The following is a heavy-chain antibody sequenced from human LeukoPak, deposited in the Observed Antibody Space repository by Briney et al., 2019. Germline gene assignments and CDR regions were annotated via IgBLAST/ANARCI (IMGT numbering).Heavy chain of an antibody. CDR2: ISYDGSNK. V-gene: IGHV3-30*03. Sequence: GGSLRLSCEASGFTFSSYGMHWVRQAPGKGLEWVAVISYDGSNKYYADSVKGRFTISRDNSKNTLYLQMNSLRAEDTAVCYCVGYGSGSYYNYYMDVWGKGTTVTVSS. CDR1: GFTFSSYG. D-gene: IGHD3-10*01. CDR3: VGYGSGSYYNYYMDV. J-gene: IGHJ6*03.